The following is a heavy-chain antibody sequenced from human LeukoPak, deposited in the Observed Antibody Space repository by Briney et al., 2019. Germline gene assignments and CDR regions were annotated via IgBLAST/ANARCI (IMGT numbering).Heavy chain of an antibody. CDR1: GLTFSSYA. D-gene: IGHD3-22*01. CDR2: ISSSSSYI. V-gene: IGHV3-21*01. J-gene: IGHJ4*02. Sequence: GGSLRLSCAASGLTFSSYAMSWVRQAPGKGLEWVSSISSSSSYIYYADSVKGRFTISRDNAKNSLYLQMNSLRAEDTAVYYCARDPGRGYDSSGDGPPTPRDYFDYWGQGTLVTVSS. CDR3: ARDPGRGYDSSGDGPPTPRDYFDY.